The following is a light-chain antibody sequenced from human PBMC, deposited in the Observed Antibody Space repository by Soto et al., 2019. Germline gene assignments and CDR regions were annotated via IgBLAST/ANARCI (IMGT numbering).Light chain of an antibody. CDR3: QQYSSYPYT. CDR1: QTVSVW. J-gene: IGKJ2*01. Sequence: DIQMTQSPSTLSVSVGDGVTIACRASQTVSVWLTWYQQKPGKAPKLLLYKSSILESGVPSRFSGNGSETDFTLTISSLQPDDIGTYYCQQYSSYPYTFGQGTKLEIK. CDR2: KSS. V-gene: IGKV1-5*03.